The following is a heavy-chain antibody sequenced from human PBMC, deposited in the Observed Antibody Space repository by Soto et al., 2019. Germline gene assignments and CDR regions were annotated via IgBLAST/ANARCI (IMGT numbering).Heavy chain of an antibody. Sequence: GGSLRLSCAASGFTSSSYAMHWVRQAPGKGLEWVAVISYDGSNKYYADSVKGRFTISRDNSKNTLYLQMNSLRAEDTAVYYCAKTASFGGVLGKLDYWGQGTLVTVSS. V-gene: IGHV3-30*18. CDR1: GFTSSSYA. CDR3: AKTASFGGVLGKLDY. D-gene: IGHD3-16*02. J-gene: IGHJ4*02. CDR2: ISYDGSNK.